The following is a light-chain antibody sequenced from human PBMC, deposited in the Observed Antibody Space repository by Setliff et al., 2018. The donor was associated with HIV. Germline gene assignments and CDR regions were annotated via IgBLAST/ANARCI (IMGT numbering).Light chain of an antibody. J-gene: IGLJ1*01. CDR3: QVWDSSSDHSYV. Sequence: SYELTQPPSVSVAPGKTARITCGGNNIGSKSVHWYQQKPGQAPVLVIYYDSDRPSGIPERFSGSKSGNTATLTISRVEAGDEADYYCQVWDSSSDHSYVFGTATKVTVL. CDR2: YDS. V-gene: IGLV3-21*04. CDR1: NIGSKS.